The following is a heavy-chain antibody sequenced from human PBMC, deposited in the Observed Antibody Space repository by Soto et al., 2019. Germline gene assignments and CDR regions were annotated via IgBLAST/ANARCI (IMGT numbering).Heavy chain of an antibody. CDR3: ARVSIAVAGIAYYFDY. CDR2: VSHDGSNK. CDR1: GFSFSSCA. D-gene: IGHD6-19*01. Sequence: QGQLVESGGGVVQPGRSLRLSCAASGFSFSSCAMHWVRQAPGKGLEWVAVVSHDGSNKYYADSVKGRVTISRDNSINTVYLQMNSLRAEDTAVYYCARVSIAVAGIAYYFDYWGQGTLVTVSS. J-gene: IGHJ4*02. V-gene: IGHV3-30-3*01.